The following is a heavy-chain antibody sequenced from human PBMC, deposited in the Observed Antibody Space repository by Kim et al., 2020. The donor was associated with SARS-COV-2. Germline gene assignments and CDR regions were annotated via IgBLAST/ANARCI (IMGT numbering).Heavy chain of an antibody. Sequence: YEDSVTGRFTISRDNSKNTLYLQMNSLRAEDTAVYYCARFHVDTAMVTDYWGQGTLVTVSS. V-gene: IGHV3-30*01. J-gene: IGHJ4*02. D-gene: IGHD5-18*01. CDR3: ARFHVDTAMVTDY.